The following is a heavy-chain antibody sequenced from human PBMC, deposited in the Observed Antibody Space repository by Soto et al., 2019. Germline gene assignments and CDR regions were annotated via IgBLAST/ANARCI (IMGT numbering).Heavy chain of an antibody. CDR1: GYTFTSYG. CDR2: ISAYNGNT. V-gene: IGHV1-18*01. J-gene: IGHJ3*02. Sequence: ASVKVSCKTSGYTFTSYGISWVRQAPGQGLEWMGWISAYNGNTNYAQKLQGRVTMTTDTSTRTAYMELRSLRSDDTAVYYCARDKGSNTYYYGSGSYAAFDIWGQGTMVTVSS. CDR3: ARDKGSNTYYYGSGSYAAFDI. D-gene: IGHD3-10*01.